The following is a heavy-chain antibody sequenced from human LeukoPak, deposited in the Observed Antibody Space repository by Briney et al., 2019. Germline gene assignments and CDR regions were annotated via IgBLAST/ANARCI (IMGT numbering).Heavy chain of an antibody. V-gene: IGHV3-23*01. CDR1: GFTFSNYA. D-gene: IGHD3-22*01. CDR2: ISSSGGST. Sequence: GESLRLSCAASGFTFSNYAMSWVRQAPGKGLEWVSTISSSGGSTYYADSVKGRFTISRDNSKNTLYLQMNSLRAEDTAVYYCAKGYYYDSSGYPFDYWGQGTLVTVSS. CDR3: AKGYYYDSSGYPFDY. J-gene: IGHJ4*02.